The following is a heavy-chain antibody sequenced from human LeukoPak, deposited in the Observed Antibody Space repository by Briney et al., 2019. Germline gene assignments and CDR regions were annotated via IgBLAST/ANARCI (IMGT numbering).Heavy chain of an antibody. Sequence: PGGSLRLSCAASGFTFSSYGMHWVRQAPGKGLEWVAVISYDGSNKYYADSVKGRFTISRDNSKNTLYLQMNSLRAEDTAVYYCAKDIYCSSTSCYPGVWGQGTLVTVSS. J-gene: IGHJ4*02. CDR3: AKDIYCSSTSCYPGV. D-gene: IGHD2-2*01. CDR1: GFTFSSYG. CDR2: ISYDGSNK. V-gene: IGHV3-30*18.